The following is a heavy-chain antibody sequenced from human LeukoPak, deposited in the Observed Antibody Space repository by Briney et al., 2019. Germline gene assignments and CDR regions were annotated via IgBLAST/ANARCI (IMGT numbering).Heavy chain of an antibody. CDR2: IYYTGST. CDR1: GGAITNYY. D-gene: IGHD3-16*01. V-gene: IGHV4-59*01. CDR3: ARRGSWGEPRPFDY. J-gene: IGHJ4*02. Sequence: SETLSLTCGVSGGAITNYYWNWIRQAPGKGLEWLGYIYYTGSTTYNPSVKSRITISLDTSKKQISLKLRSVTAADTAVYYRARRGSWGEPRPFDYWGQGSLVTVSS.